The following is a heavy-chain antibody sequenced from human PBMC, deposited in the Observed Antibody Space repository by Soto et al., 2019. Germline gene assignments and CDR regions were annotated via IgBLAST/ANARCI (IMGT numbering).Heavy chain of an antibody. CDR1: GGSIGGFA. CDR3: ARIPLPASGWGHWIHLYYDS. V-gene: IGHV4-59*12. J-gene: IGHJ4*02. Sequence: SQTLSLTCTISGGSIGGFAWSGTRQPAGKGLEWIVFIQDSGSYNSKSYLRSRLNMSFGASSNHFSLNLRSVPAADTATYFCARIPLPASGWGHWIHLYYDSWGRGAPLTVSS. CDR2: IQDSGSY. D-gene: IGHD3-16*01.